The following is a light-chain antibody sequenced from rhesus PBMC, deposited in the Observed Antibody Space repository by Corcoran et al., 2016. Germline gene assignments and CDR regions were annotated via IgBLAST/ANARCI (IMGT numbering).Light chain of an antibody. V-gene: IGLV2S7*01. J-gene: IGLJ1*01. Sequence: QSAPTQPPSVSGSPGQSVTISCTGNSSDIGGYNYVSWFQQHPGKAPKLMIYGVSHRPSGVSDRFSGSRSANTASLPISGLQAEDVADYYCCSYTSSTTFIFGSGTRLTVL. CDR2: GVS. CDR1: SSDIGGYNY. CDR3: CSYTSSTTFI.